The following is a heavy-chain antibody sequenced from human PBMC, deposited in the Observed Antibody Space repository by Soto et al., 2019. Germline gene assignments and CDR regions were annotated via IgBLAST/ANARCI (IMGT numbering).Heavy chain of an antibody. D-gene: IGHD3-10*01. CDR1: GGTFSSYA. J-gene: IGHJ6*02. CDR3: ARVQEPGGGSGSPPPDYYYYGMDV. CDR2: IIPIFGTA. V-gene: IGHV1-69*01. Sequence: QVQLVQSGAEVKKPGSSVKVSCKASGGTFSSYAISWVRQAPGQGLEWMGGIIPIFGTANYAQKFQGRVTITADESTSTDYMELSSLRADDTAVYYCARVQEPGGGSGSPPPDYYYYGMDVWGQGTTVTVSS.